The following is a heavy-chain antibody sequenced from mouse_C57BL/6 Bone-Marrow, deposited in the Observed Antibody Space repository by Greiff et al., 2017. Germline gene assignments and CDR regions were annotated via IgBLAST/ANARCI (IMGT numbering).Heavy chain of an antibody. CDR1: GYAFSSYW. Sequence: QVHVKQSGAELVKPGASVKISCKASGYAFSSYWMNWVKQRPGKGLEWIGQIYPGDGDTNYNGKFKGKATLTADKSSSTAYMQLSSLTSEDSAVYFCARDDGYYEAWFAYWGQGTLVTVSA. D-gene: IGHD2-3*01. CDR3: ARDDGYYEAWFAY. J-gene: IGHJ3*01. V-gene: IGHV1-80*01. CDR2: IYPGDGDT.